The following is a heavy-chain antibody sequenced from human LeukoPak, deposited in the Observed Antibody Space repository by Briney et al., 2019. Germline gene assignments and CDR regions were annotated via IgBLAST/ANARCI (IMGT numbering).Heavy chain of an antibody. CDR2: IYTSGST. Sequence: SETLSLTCTVSGGSISSYYWSWIRQPAGKGLEWIGRIYTSGSTNYNPSLKSRVTVSVDTSKNQFSLKLSSVTAADTAVYYCARDAPISGSYDYWGQGTLVTVSS. V-gene: IGHV4-4*07. D-gene: IGHD1-26*01. CDR1: GGSISSYY. CDR3: ARDAPISGSYDY. J-gene: IGHJ4*02.